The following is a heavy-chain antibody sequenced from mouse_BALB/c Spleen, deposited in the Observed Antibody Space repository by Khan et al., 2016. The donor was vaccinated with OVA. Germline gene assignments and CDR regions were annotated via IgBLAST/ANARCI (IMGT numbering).Heavy chain of an antibody. J-gene: IGHJ3*01. CDR1: GYTFTSYT. CDR2: INPSNNYT. Sequence: QVQLKESGAELARPGASVKMSCKASGYTFTSYTMHWVRQRPGKALEWIGHINPSNNYTNYNQNFKDKATLIVHKSSNTAYMQLSSLTAEDSAMYYCVREGAYYRSDGGFAYWGQGTLVTVSA. CDR3: VREGAYYRSDGGFAY. V-gene: IGHV1-4*01. D-gene: IGHD2-14*01.